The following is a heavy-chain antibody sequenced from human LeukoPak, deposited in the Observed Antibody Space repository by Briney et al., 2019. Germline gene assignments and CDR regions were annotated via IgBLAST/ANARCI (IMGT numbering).Heavy chain of an antibody. Sequence: GGSLRLSCEVSGFSVRKNYMSWVRQAPGKGLEWVSAISGSGGSTYYADSVKGRFTISRDNSKNTLYLQMNSLRAEDTAVYYCAKVSRGDCSSTSCYGHFDYWGQGTLVTVSS. V-gene: IGHV3-23*01. J-gene: IGHJ4*02. CDR3: AKVSRGDCSSTSCYGHFDY. D-gene: IGHD2-2*01. CDR1: GFSVRKNY. CDR2: ISGSGGST.